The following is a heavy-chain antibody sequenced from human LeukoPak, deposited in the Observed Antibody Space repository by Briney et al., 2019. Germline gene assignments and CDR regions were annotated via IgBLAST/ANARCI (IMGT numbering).Heavy chain of an antibody. V-gene: IGHV5-51*01. CDR3: ARMGPGALTADAFDI. Sequence: GESLKTSCEASGYFFTTYWIGWVRQMPGEGLEWMGDIFPGDSDTRYIPSLQGQFTISPDKSTTTAYLQWSSLKASDTATYYCARMGPGALTADAFDIWGQGTTVTVSS. CDR2: IFPGDSDT. D-gene: IGHD1-14*01. J-gene: IGHJ3*02. CDR1: GYFFTTYW.